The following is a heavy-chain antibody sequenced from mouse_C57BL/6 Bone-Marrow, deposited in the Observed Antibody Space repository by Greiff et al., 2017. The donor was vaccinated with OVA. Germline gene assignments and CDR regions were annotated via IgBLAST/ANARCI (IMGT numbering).Heavy chain of an antibody. CDR2: IDPNSGGT. D-gene: IGHD1-1*01. Sequence: QSCKASGYTFTSYWMHWVKQRPGRGLEWIGRIDPNSGGTKYNEKFKSKATLTVDKPSSTAYMQLSSLTSEDSAVYYCARLLLRWWYFDVWGTGTTVTVSS. V-gene: IGHV1-72*01. CDR1: GYTFTSYW. CDR3: ARLLLRWWYFDV. J-gene: IGHJ1*03.